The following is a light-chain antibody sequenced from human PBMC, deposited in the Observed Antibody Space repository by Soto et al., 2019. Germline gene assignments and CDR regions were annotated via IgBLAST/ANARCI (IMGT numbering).Light chain of an antibody. CDR1: QSVSSSF. Sequence: EIVLTQSPGSLSLSPGERATLSCRASQSVSSSFLAWYQQKPGQSPRLLIYGASSRTTGIPDRFSGSGSGTHFTLTISRLVPEDFAGYYCQQNGSSPAWTFGQGTKVEIK. V-gene: IGKV3-20*01. CDR3: QQNGSSPAWT. CDR2: GAS. J-gene: IGKJ1*01.